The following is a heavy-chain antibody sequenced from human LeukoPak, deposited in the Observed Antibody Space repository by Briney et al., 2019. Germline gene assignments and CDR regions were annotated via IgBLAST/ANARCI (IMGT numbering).Heavy chain of an antibody. Sequence: GASVKVSCKVSGYTLTELSMHWVRQAPGKGLEWMGGFDPEDGETIYAQKFQGRVTMTEDTSTDTAYMELSSLRSEDTAVYYCAKGTDSGSYKGYYMDVWGKGTTVTVSS. V-gene: IGHV1-24*01. CDR3: AKGTDSGSYKGYYMDV. D-gene: IGHD1-26*01. J-gene: IGHJ6*03. CDR1: GYTLTELS. CDR2: FDPEDGET.